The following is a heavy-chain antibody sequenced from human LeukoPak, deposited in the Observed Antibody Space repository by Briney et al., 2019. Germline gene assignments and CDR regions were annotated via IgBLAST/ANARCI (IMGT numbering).Heavy chain of an antibody. Sequence: GGSLRLSCAASGFTFSSYAMSWVRQAPGKGLEWVSAISGSGGSTYYADSVKGRFTISRDNSKNTLYLQMNSLRAEDTAVYYCAKDFGSGSYYERFDPWGQGTLVTVSS. D-gene: IGHD3-10*01. CDR1: GFTFSSYA. CDR2: ISGSGGST. CDR3: AKDFGSGSYYERFDP. V-gene: IGHV3-23*01. J-gene: IGHJ5*02.